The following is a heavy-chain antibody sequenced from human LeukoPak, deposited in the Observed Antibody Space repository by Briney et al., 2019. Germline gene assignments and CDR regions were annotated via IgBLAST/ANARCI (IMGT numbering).Heavy chain of an antibody. J-gene: IGHJ5*02. Sequence: GGSLRLSCAASGFTFSSYEMNWVRQAPGKGLEWVSYISSSGSTIYYADSVKGRFTISRDNAKNSLYLQTNSLRAEDTAVYYCARTASGGTTPLRWNWFDPWGQGTLVTVSS. D-gene: IGHD1-1*01. CDR1: GFTFSSYE. V-gene: IGHV3-48*03. CDR2: ISSSGSTI. CDR3: ARTASGGTTPLRWNWFDP.